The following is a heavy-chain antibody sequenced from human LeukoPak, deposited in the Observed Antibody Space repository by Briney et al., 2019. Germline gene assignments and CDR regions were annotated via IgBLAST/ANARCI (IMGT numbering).Heavy chain of an antibody. Sequence: GGSLRLSCAASGFTFNNYGMHWVRQAPGKGLEWVAFIRYDGTNKYYADSVKGRFTISRDNSKNTLYQQMNSLRAEDTAVYYCANAAMTTIYYFDYWGQGTLVTVSS. CDR3: ANAAMTTIYYFDY. D-gene: IGHD4-17*01. V-gene: IGHV3-30*02. CDR2: IRYDGTNK. J-gene: IGHJ4*02. CDR1: GFTFNNYG.